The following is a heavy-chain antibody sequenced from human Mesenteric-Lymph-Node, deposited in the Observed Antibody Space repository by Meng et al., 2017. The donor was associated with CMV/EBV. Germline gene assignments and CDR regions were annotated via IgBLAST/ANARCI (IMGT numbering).Heavy chain of an antibody. J-gene: IGHJ6*02. Sequence: GGSLRLSCAASGFTFSSYSMNWVRQAPGKGLEWVSIIYSGGSTYYADSVKGRFTISRDNSKNTLYLQMDSLRAEDTAVYYCARQVGVYRSSSGAQRYYYYGMDVWGQGTTVTVSS. CDR3: ARQVGVYRSSSGAQRYYYYGMDV. D-gene: IGHD6-6*01. CDR2: IYSGGST. V-gene: IGHV3-66*02. CDR1: GFTFSSYS.